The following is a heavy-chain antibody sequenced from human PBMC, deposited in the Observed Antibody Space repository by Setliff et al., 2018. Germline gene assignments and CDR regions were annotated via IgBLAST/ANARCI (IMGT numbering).Heavy chain of an antibody. CDR1: AYIFSSYG. D-gene: IGHD3-22*01. Sequence: ASVKVSCKASAYIFSSYGLSWVRQAPGQGLEWMGWINNYNTNTNYAQKLQGRVAMTTDTSTSTAYMELRSLRSDDSAVYYCARINFYVSSGHYYAPDYWGQGTLVTVSS. J-gene: IGHJ4*02. CDR3: ARINFYVSSGHYYAPDY. V-gene: IGHV1-18*01. CDR2: INNYNTNT.